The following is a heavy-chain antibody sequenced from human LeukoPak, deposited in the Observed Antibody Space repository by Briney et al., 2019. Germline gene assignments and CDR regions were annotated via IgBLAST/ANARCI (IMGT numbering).Heavy chain of an antibody. J-gene: IGHJ6*02. V-gene: IGHV3-21*01. CDR1: GFTFSSYS. Sequence: PGGSLRLSCAASGFTFSSYSMNWVRQAPGKGLEWVSSISSSSSYIYYADSVKGRFTISRDNAKNSLYLQMNSLRAEDTAVYYCARGAPSGYCSGGSCYPYYYFGMDVWGQGTTVTVSS. D-gene: IGHD2-15*01. CDR2: ISSSSSYI. CDR3: ARGAPSGYCSGGSCYPYYYFGMDV.